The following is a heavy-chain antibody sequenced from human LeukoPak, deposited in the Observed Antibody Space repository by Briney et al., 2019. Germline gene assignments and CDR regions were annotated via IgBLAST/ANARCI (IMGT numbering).Heavy chain of an antibody. CDR1: GVSFSGYY. Sequence: SETLSLTCAVYGVSFSGYYWSWIRQPPGKGLEWIGEINHSGSTNYNPSLKSRVTISVDTSKNQFSLKLSSVTAADTAVYYCARDGYNPHFDYWGQGTLVTVSS. D-gene: IGHD5-24*01. J-gene: IGHJ4*02. V-gene: IGHV4-34*01. CDR2: INHSGST. CDR3: ARDGYNPHFDY.